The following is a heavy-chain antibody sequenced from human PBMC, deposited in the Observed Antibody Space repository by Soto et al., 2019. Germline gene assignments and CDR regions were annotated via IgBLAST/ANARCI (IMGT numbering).Heavy chain of an antibody. J-gene: IGHJ5*02. V-gene: IGHV1-46*01. CDR2: INPSGGST. Sequence: ASVKVSCKASGYTFTSYYMHWVRQAPGQGLEWMGIINPSGGSTSYAQKFQGRVTMTRDMSTSTVYMELSSLRSEDTAVYYCARGLHEYYYDSSGYGNWFDPWGQGTLVTVSS. CDR1: GYTFTSYY. CDR3: ARGLHEYYYDSSGYGNWFDP. D-gene: IGHD3-22*01.